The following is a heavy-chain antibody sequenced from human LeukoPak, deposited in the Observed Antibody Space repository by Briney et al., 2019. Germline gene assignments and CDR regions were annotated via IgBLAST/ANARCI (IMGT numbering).Heavy chain of an antibody. CDR3: ARALSSSSPSDY. CDR1: GFTFSSYW. V-gene: IGHV3-74*01. Sequence: GGSLRLSCAASGFTFSSYWMHWVRQAPGKGLVWVSRISSEGSSISYADSVKGRFTISRDNAKNSLYLQMNSLRAEDTAVYYCARALSSSSPSDYWGQGTLVTVSS. CDR2: ISSEGSSI. D-gene: IGHD6-6*01. J-gene: IGHJ4*02.